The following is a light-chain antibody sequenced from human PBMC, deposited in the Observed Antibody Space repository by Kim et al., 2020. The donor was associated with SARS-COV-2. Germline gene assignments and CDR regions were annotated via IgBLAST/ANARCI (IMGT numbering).Light chain of an antibody. CDR2: LHSDGTH. J-gene: IGLJ3*02. CDR3: QAWGAGFRV. Sequence: QLVLTQSPSASASLGASVKFTCTLSSGHSSYSIAWHQQQPEKGPRFLMNLHSDGTHNKGDGIPDRFSGSSSGAERYLTISSLQSEDEADYYCQAWGAGFRVFVGGTQLTVL. V-gene: IGLV4-69*01. CDR1: SGHSSYS.